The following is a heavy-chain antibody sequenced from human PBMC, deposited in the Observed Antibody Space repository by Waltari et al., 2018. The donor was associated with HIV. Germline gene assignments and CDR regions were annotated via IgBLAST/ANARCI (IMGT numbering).Heavy chain of an antibody. CDR3: SRGRGYSYGYSDL. Sequence: QVQLVQSGAEVRKPGESVKVSCKASGYTFTNYDIRWVRQAPGQGLEWMGWINPNSGNTGYAQKFQGRVTMTRDTSRSTAYMELTSLTSEDTAVYHCSRGRGYSYGYSDLWGQGTLVTVSS. D-gene: IGHD5-18*01. CDR2: INPNSGNT. CDR1: GYTFTNYD. V-gene: IGHV1-8*01. J-gene: IGHJ4*02.